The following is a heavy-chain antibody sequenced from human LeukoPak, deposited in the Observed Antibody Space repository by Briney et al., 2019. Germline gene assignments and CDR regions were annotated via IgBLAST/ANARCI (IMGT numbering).Heavy chain of an antibody. CDR2: TYYRSKWNN. D-gene: IGHD2-15*01. Sequence: SQTLSLTCAISGDSVSTNSVAWNWIRQSPSRGLEWLGRTYYRSKWNNDYAVSVKSRISINPDTSKNQFSLQLNSVTPDDTALYYCARGKYSGFDLWGQGTMVTVSS. V-gene: IGHV6-1*01. J-gene: IGHJ3*01. CDR3: ARGKYSGFDL. CDR1: GDSVSTNSVA.